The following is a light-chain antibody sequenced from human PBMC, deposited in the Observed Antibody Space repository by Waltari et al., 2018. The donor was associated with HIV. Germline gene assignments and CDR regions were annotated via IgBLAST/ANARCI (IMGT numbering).Light chain of an antibody. CDR1: QTVNSW. V-gene: IGKV1-5*03. Sequence: DIQLTQSPSTLPASVGDRVMITCRASQTVNSWLAWYQRKSGTAPKVLIYKASNLKSGVSARFSGSGFGAEFTLTISRLQPDDLATYYCQQYNTYPWTFGQGTRVEIK. CDR2: KAS. CDR3: QQYNTYPWT. J-gene: IGKJ1*01.